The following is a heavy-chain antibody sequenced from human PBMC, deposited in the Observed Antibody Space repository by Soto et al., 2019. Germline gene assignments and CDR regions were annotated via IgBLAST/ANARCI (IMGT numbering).Heavy chain of an antibody. CDR2: ISGSADST. J-gene: IGHJ6*02. Sequence: EVQLLESGGGFIHPGGSLRLSCAASGFSFSSFAMNWVRQAPGKGLEWVSIISGSADSTFYADSVKGRFTISRDNSKSPLYLKINSLRAEDTAVYYGAKTRGAMIYAISVYGMDVWGQGTTVTVSS. D-gene: IGHD2-8*01. V-gene: IGHV3-23*01. CDR1: GFSFSSFA. CDR3: AKTRGAMIYAISVYGMDV.